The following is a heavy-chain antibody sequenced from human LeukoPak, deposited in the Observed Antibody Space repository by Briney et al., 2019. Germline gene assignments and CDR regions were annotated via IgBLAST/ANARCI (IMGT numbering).Heavy chain of an antibody. V-gene: IGHV3-30*18. D-gene: IGHD5-12*01. Sequence: GGSLRLSCAASGFTFSSYGMHWVRQAPGKGLEWVAVISYDGSNKYYADSVEGRFTISRDNSKNTLYLQMNSLRAEDTAVYYCAKDRSGYDYGWFDPWGQGTLVTVSS. CDR1: GFTFSSYG. CDR3: AKDRSGYDYGWFDP. J-gene: IGHJ5*02. CDR2: ISYDGSNK.